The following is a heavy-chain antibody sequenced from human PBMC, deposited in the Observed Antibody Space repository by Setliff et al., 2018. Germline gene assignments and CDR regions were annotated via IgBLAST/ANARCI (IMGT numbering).Heavy chain of an antibody. CDR1: GGSISSGSYY. D-gene: IGHD2-8*02. V-gene: IGHV4-61*09. CDR2: IYTSGST. CDR3: TVYNTGSSKDHY. Sequence: SETLSLTCTVSGGSISSGSYYWSWIRQPAGKGLEWIGHIYTSGSTNYNPSLKSRVTISVDTSKNQSSLKLSSVTAADTALYYCTVYNTGSSKDHYWGQGTPVTVSS. J-gene: IGHJ4*02.